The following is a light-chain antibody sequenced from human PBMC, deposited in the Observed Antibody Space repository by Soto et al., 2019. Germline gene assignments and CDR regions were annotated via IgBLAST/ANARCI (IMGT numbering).Light chain of an antibody. CDR2: AAS. V-gene: IGKV1-9*01. J-gene: IGKJ3*01. CDR3: QRLNSYLFT. Sequence: DIPLTQSPSFLSASVGDRVTITCRASQGISSYLAWYQQKPGKAPKLLIYAASTLQSGVPSRFSGSGSGTEFTLTISSLQPEDFATYYCQRLNSYLFTFGPGTKGDIK. CDR1: QGISSY.